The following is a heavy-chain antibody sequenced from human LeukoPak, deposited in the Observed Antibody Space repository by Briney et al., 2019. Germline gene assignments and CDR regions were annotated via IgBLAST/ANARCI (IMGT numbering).Heavy chain of an antibody. D-gene: IGHD2-21*02. CDR1: GGSISSYY. V-gene: IGHV4-59*08. Sequence: SETLSLTCTVSGGSISSYYWSWIRQPPGKGLEWIGYIYYSGSTNYNPSLKSRVTISVDTSKNQFSLKLSSVTAADTAVYYCARQATGDYYYYYGMDVWGQGTTVTVSS. J-gene: IGHJ6*02. CDR2: IYYSGST. CDR3: ARQATGDYYYYYGMDV.